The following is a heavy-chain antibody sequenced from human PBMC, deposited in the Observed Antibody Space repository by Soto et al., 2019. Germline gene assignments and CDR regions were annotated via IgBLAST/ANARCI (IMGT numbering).Heavy chain of an antibody. D-gene: IGHD3-10*02. CDR2: FIPIFGTT. Sequence: QVVQSGAEVKKPGSSVKVSCKASGGTFNRQAFSWVRQAPGQGLEWMGGFIPIFGTTDYSQKFQGRVTITADEATSTAYMELGSLTSDDTAVYYCARVDSSMFEGGEGFDPWGQGTLVTVSS. V-gene: IGHV1-69*12. J-gene: IGHJ5*02. CDR3: ARVDSSMFEGGEGFDP. CDR1: GGTFNRQA.